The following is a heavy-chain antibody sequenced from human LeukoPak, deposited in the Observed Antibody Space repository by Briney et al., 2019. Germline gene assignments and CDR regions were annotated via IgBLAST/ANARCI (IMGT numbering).Heavy chain of an antibody. V-gene: IGHV3-7*01. CDR2: IKQDGSEK. J-gene: IGHJ4*02. CDR1: GFTFSNYW. Sequence: PGGSLRLSCAASGFTFSNYWMSWVRQAPGKRLEWVANIKQDGSEKYYVDSVKGRFTISRDNAKNSLYLQMNSLRAADTAVYYCARDKEYGDSSDYWGQGTLVTVSS. CDR3: ARDKEYGDSSDY. D-gene: IGHD4-17*01.